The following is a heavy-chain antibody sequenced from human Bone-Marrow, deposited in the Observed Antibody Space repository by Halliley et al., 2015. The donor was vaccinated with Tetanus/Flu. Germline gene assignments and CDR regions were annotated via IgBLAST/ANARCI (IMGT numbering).Heavy chain of an antibody. J-gene: IGHJ4*02. CDR3: ARLRGYSLDS. CDR2: IYYGGSS. D-gene: IGHD5-18*01. Sequence: PGEGLEGIGSIYYGGSSSSNPSLKSRATISVAPSKTQFPVRLRSVTAADTGLYFCARLRGYSLDSWGQGSLVTVAS. V-gene: IGHV4-39*06.